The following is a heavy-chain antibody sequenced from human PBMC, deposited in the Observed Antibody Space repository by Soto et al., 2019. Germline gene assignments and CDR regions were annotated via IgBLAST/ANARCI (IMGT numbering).Heavy chain of an antibody. V-gene: IGHV1-69*13. D-gene: IGHD3-16*01. CDR3: ARGPYMIVHNHWFDP. J-gene: IGHJ5*02. CDR2: IIPIFGTA. Sequence: SVKVFCKTSGGTFSSYAISWVRQAPGQGLEWMGGIIPIFGTANYAQKFQGRVTITADESTSTAYMELSSLRSEDTAVYYCARGPYMIVHNHWFDPWGQGTLVTVSS. CDR1: GGTFSSYA.